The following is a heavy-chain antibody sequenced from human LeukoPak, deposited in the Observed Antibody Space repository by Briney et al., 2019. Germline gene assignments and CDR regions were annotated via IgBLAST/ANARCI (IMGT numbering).Heavy chain of an antibody. V-gene: IGHV3-23*01. D-gene: IGHD5-24*01. Sequence: AGGSLRLSCGASGFIFSTYAMSWVRQAPRKGLEWVSAISGSSGSTYYADSVKGRFTISRDNSKNTLYLQMNSLRAEDTAVYYCAKELSEVAAMSPFEFWGQGTLVTASS. CDR3: AKELSEVAAMSPFEF. CDR2: ISGSSGST. J-gene: IGHJ4*02. CDR1: GFIFSTYA.